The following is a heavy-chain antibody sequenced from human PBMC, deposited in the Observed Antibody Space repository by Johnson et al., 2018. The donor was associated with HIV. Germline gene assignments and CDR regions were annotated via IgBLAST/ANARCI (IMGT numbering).Heavy chain of an antibody. CDR1: EFTFSNYA. CDR3: ARGQLWLLDDALDI. Sequence: VQVVESGGGVVQPGRSLRLSCAASEFTFSNYAMHWVRQAPGKGLEWVAVVPDDGDNKYYADSVKGRFTISRDNSKNTLYLQMNSLRAEDTAIYYCARGQLWLLDDALDIWGQGTMVTVSS. J-gene: IGHJ3*02. CDR2: VPDDGDNK. V-gene: IGHV3-30-3*01. D-gene: IGHD5-18*01.